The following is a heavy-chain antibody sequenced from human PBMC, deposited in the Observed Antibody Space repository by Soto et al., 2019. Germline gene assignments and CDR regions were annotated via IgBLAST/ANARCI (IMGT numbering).Heavy chain of an antibody. CDR1: GFTFSSYA. CDR3: ARDPGGNFDY. Sequence: QVQLVESGGGVVQPGRSLRLSCAASGFTFSSYAMHWVRQAPGKGLEWVAVISYDGSNKYYADSVKGRFTISRDNYKNTLYLQMNRLRAEDTAVYYCARDPGGNFDYWGQGTLVTVSS. D-gene: IGHD1-26*01. CDR2: ISYDGSNK. J-gene: IGHJ4*02. V-gene: IGHV3-30-3*01.